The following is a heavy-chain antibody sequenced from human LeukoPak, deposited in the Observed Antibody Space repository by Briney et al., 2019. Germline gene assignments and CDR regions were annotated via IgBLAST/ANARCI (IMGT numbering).Heavy chain of an antibody. CDR2: IIPILGIA. V-gene: IGHV1-69*04. CDR3: ARDNRYDSSGYPKPFDY. Sequence: SVKVSCKASGGTFSSYAISWVRQAPGQGLEWMGRIIPILGIANYAQKFQGRVTITADKSTSTAYMELSSLRSEDTAVYYCARDNRYDSSGYPKPFDYWGQGTLVTVSS. D-gene: IGHD3-22*01. CDR1: GGTFSSYA. J-gene: IGHJ4*02.